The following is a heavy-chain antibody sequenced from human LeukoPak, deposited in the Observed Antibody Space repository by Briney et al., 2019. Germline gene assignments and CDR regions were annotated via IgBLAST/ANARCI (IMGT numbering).Heavy chain of an antibody. CDR2: IYYSGST. J-gene: IGHJ3*02. CDR3: ASVDYVWGSYRYGDAFDI. V-gene: IGHV4-59*12. D-gene: IGHD3-16*02. Sequence: SETLSLTCTVSGGSISSFYWSWIRQPPGKGLEWIGYIYYSGSTNYNPSLKSRVTISVDTSKNQFSLKLSSVTAADTAVYYCASVDYVWGSYRYGDAFDIWGQGTMVTVSS. CDR1: GGSISSFY.